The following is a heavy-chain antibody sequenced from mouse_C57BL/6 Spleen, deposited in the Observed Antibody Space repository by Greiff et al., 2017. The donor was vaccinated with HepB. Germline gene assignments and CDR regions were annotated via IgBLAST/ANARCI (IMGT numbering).Heavy chain of an antibody. V-gene: IGHV1-15*01. CDR2: IDPETGGT. J-gene: IGHJ2*01. D-gene: IGHD1-2*01. CDR1: GYTFTDYE. CDR3: TRVCLTTALDY. Sequence: QVQLQQSGAELVRPGASVTLSCKASGYTFTDYEMHWVKQTPVHGLEWIGAIDPETGGTAYNQKFKGKAILTADKSSSTAYMELRSLTSEDSAVYYCTRVCLTTALDYWGQGTTLTVSS.